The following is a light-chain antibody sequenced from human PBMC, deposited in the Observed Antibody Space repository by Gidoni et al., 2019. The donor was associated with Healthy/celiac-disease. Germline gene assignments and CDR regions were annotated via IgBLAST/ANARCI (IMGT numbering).Light chain of an antibody. J-gene: IGKJ2*01. CDR3: QQSYSTPYT. CDR2: AAS. Sequence: DIQMTQSPSSRSASVGDRVTITCRASQSISSYLNWYQQKPGKAPKLLIYAASSLQSGVPSRFSGSGSGTDFTLTIRSLQPEDFATYYCQQSYSTPYTFGQGTKLEIK. V-gene: IGKV1-39*01. CDR1: QSISSY.